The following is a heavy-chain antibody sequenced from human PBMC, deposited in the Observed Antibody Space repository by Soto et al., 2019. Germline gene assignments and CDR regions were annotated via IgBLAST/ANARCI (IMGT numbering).Heavy chain of an antibody. V-gene: IGHV4-30-2*01. CDR2: IYHSGST. Sequence: SETLSLTCAVSGGSISSGGYSWSWIRQPPGKGLEWIGYIYHSGSTYYNPSLKSRVTISVDRSKNQFSLKLSSVTAADTAVYYCARAYYDFWSGYYRHFDYWGQGTLVTVSS. D-gene: IGHD3-3*01. J-gene: IGHJ4*02. CDR3: ARAYYDFWSGYYRHFDY. CDR1: GGSISSGGYS.